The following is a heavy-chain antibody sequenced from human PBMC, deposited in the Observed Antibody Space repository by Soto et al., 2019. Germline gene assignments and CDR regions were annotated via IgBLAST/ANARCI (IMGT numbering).Heavy chain of an antibody. Sequence: PSETLSPTCTVSGGSISSYYSSWIRQPPGKGLEWIGYIYYTGSTNYNPSLKSRVTISVDTSKNQFSLKLSSVTAADTAVYYCAREKYDSSGRNWFDPWGQGTLVTVSS. CDR1: GGSISSYY. V-gene: IGHV4-59*12. D-gene: IGHD3-22*01. CDR3: AREKYDSSGRNWFDP. CDR2: IYYTGST. J-gene: IGHJ5*02.